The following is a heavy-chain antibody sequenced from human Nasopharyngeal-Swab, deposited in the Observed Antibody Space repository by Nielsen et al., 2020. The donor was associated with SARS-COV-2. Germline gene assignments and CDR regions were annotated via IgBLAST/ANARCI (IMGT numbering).Heavy chain of an antibody. V-gene: IGHV7-4-1*02. D-gene: IGHD6-19*01. CDR3: AVHVAGDRPPFDP. CDR2: INTNTGNP. J-gene: IGHJ5*02. Sequence: WVRQAPGQGLEWMGWINTNTGNPTYAQGFTGRFVFSLDTSVSTAYLQISSLKAEDTAVYYCAVHVAGDRPPFDPWGQGTLGTVSS.